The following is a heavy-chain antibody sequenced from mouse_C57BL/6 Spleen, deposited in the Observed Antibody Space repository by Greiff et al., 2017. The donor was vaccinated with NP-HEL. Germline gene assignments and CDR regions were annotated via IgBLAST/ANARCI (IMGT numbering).Heavy chain of an antibody. D-gene: IGHD1-1*01. Sequence: VQLQQSGAELVMPGASVKLSCKASGYTFTSYWMHWVKQRPGQGLEWIGEIDPSDSYTNSNQKFKGKSTLTVDKSSSTAYMQLSSLTSEDSAVYYCARRGYYGSSYNFDYWGQGTTLTVSS. V-gene: IGHV1-69*01. CDR3: ARRGYYGSSYNFDY. CDR2: IDPSDSYT. J-gene: IGHJ2*01. CDR1: GYTFTSYW.